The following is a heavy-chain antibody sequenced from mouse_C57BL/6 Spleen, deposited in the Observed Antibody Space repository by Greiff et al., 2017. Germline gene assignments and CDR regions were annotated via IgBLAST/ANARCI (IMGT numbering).Heavy chain of an antibody. V-gene: IGHV10-1*01. Sequence: EVQGVESGGGLVQPKGSLKLSCAASGFSFNTYAMNWVRQAPGKGLEWVARIRSKSNNYATYYADSVKDRFTISRDDSESMLYLQMNNLKTEDTAMYYCVSQPYYGSSYWYFDVWGTGTTVTVSS. D-gene: IGHD1-1*01. CDR2: IRSKSNNYAT. CDR1: GFSFNTYA. CDR3: VSQPYYGSSYWYFDV. J-gene: IGHJ1*03.